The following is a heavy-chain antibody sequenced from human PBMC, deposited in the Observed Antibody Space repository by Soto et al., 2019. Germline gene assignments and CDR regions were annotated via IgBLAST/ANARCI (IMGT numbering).Heavy chain of an antibody. CDR2: ISGYNGDT. D-gene: IGHD6-6*01. CDR1: GYTFTNYG. V-gene: IGHV1-18*04. Sequence: QVQVVQSGAEVKKPGASVKVSCKTSGYTFTNYGVTWVRQAPGQGPEWMGWISGYNGDTNYAQKFQGRVTMTADTSTRTAYMELQSLTSDDTAVYFCARGGGDITSSRYYFYGMDVWGQGTTVTVSS. CDR3: ARGGGDITSSRYYFYGMDV. J-gene: IGHJ6*02.